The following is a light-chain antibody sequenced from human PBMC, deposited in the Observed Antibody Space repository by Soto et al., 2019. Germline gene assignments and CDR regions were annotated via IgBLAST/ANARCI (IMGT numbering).Light chain of an antibody. V-gene: IGKV1-39*01. CDR1: QSISSF. CDR2: AAS. J-gene: IGKJ1*01. CDR3: HYYDKWPPGT. Sequence: DIHMTQSPSSLSASVGDRVTITCLVSQSISSFLNWYQQKPGKAPHLLIYAASSLRYGVPSRFRGSESGTEFTLTISSLQPEDFAVYYCHYYDKWPPGTFGQGTKVDIK.